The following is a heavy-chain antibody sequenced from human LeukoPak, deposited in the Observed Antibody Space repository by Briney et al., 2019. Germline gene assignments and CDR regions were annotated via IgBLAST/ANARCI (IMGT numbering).Heavy chain of an antibody. V-gene: IGHV1-46*01. CDR1: GYTFTTYY. Sequence: VASVKVSCKASGYTFTTYYMHWVRQAPGQGLEWMGIINPSGGSTSYAQKFQGRVTMTRDTSTSTVYMELSSLRSEDTAVYYCARDLGVGATTGYWGQGTLVTVSS. CDR3: ARDLGVGATTGY. D-gene: IGHD1-26*01. J-gene: IGHJ4*02. CDR2: INPSGGST.